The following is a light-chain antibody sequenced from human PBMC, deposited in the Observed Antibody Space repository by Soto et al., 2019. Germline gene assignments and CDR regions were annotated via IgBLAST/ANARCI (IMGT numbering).Light chain of an antibody. CDR1: TSDVGGYNF. Sequence: QSALTQPASVSGSPGQSITISCTGTTSDVGGYNFVSWYQQHPGKAPKLMIYEVSNRPSGVSNRFSGSKSGNTASQTISGLLAENESDYYCSSYTSSSTVWVFGGGTKLTVL. J-gene: IGLJ3*02. V-gene: IGLV2-14*01. CDR3: SSYTSSSTVWV. CDR2: EVS.